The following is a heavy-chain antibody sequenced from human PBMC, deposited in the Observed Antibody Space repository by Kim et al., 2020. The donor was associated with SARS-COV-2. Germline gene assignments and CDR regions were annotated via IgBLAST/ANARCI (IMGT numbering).Heavy chain of an antibody. J-gene: IGHJ4*02. CDR1: GGSISSSSYY. D-gene: IGHD1-26*01. Sequence: SETLSLTCTVSGGSISSSSYYWGWIRQPPGKGLEWIGSIYYSGSTYYNPSLKSRVTISVDTSKNQFSLKLSSVTAADTAVYYCARGTETVGLDYWGQGTLVTVSS. CDR2: IYYSGST. CDR3: ARGTETVGLDY. V-gene: IGHV4-39*01.